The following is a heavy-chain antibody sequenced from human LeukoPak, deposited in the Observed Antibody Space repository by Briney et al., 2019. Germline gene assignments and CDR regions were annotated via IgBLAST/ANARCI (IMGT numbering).Heavy chain of an antibody. Sequence: GGSLRLSCAASGXTFSDYYMSWIRQAPGKGLEWVSYIRSSSSYTNYADSVKGRFTISRDNAKNSLYLQMNSLRAEDTAVYYCARGETVAGTWFDPWGQGTLVTVSS. CDR1: GXTFSDYY. J-gene: IGHJ5*02. V-gene: IGHV3-11*05. CDR3: ARGETVAGTWFDP. CDR2: IRSSSSYT. D-gene: IGHD6-19*01.